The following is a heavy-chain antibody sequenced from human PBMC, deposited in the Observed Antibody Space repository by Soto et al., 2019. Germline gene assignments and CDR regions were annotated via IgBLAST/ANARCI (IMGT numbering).Heavy chain of an antibody. J-gene: IGHJ3*02. CDR3: ARDPTTRYCSGGSCAVHDAFDI. Sequence: GASVKVSCKASGYTFTSYAMHWVRQAPGQRLEWMGWINAGNGNTKYSQKFQGRVTITRDTSASTAYMELSSLRSEDTAVYYCARDPTTRYCSGGSCAVHDAFDIWGQGTMVTVSS. CDR1: GYTFTSYA. CDR2: INAGNGNT. V-gene: IGHV1-3*01. D-gene: IGHD2-15*01.